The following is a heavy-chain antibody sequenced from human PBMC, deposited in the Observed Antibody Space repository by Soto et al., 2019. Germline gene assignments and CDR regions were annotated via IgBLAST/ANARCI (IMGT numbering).Heavy chain of an antibody. CDR1: GFTFSSYA. CDR3: ARDTVTTRYYYYGMDV. CDR2: ISYDGSNK. J-gene: IGHJ6*01. V-gene: IGHV3-30-3*01. D-gene: IGHD4-17*01. Sequence: QVQLVESGGGVVQPGRSLRLSCAASGFTFSSYAMHWVRQAPGKGLEWVAVISYDGSNKYYADSVKGRFTISRDNSKNTLYLQMNSLRAEDTAVYYCARDTVTTRYYYYGMDVW.